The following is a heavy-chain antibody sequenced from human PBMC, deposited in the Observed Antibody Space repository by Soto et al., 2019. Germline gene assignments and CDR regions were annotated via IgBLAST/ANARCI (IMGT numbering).Heavy chain of an antibody. V-gene: IGHV1-69*02. D-gene: IGHD2-8*02. CDR3: AXXXXXXXXGXXXXXXXXXXXXXXXXXXXRXKDPPLSYCARDFGSGRYINWVDP. J-gene: IGHJ5*02. CDR1: GGTFSSYT. Sequence: SVKVSCKASGGTFSSYTISWVRQAPGQGLEWMGRIIPILGIANYAQKFQGRVTITADKSTSTAYMELSSLRSEDTAVYYCAXXXXXXXXGXXXXXXXXXXXXXXXXXXXRXKDPPLSYCARDFGSGRYINWVDPWGQGTLVTVSS. CDR2: IIPILGIA.